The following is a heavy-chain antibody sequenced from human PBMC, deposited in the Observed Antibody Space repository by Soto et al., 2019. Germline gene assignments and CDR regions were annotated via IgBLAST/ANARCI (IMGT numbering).Heavy chain of an antibody. CDR2: IYYSGST. CDR1: GGSISSSSYY. J-gene: IGHJ6*02. V-gene: IGHV4-39*01. Sequence: SETLSLTCTVSGGSISSSSYYWGWIRQPPGKGLEWIGSIYYSGSTYYNPSLKSRVTISVDTSKNQFSLKLSSVTAADTAVYYCARQWEAAAGSYYYYGMDVWGQGTTVTVSS. CDR3: ARQWEAAAGSYYYYGMDV. D-gene: IGHD6-13*01.